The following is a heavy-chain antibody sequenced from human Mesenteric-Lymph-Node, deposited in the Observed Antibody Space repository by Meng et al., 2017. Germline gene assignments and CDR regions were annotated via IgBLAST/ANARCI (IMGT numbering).Heavy chain of an antibody. J-gene: IGHJ4*02. D-gene: IGHD6-13*01. CDR3: ARERAPAAGQRKSLGY. V-gene: IGHV1-2*02. CDR1: GYTFNVYY. Sequence: ASVKVSCKASGYTFNVYYMHWVRQTPGKGLEWVGWINPSSGGTHYAQKFQGRVTMTRDMSITTAYMDLSSLTSDDTAVYYCARERAPAAGQRKSLGYWGQGTLVTVSS. CDR2: INPSSGGT.